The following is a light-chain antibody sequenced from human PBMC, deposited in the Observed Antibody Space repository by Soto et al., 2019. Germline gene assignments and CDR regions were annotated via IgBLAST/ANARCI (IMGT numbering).Light chain of an antibody. CDR1: QSISSW. J-gene: IGKJ1*01. V-gene: IGKV1-5*01. Sequence: DIQMTQSPSTLSASVGDRVTITCRASQSISSWLAWYQQKPGKAPKLLIYDASSLESGVPSRFSGNGSGTEFTLTISSLQPDDFATYYCQQYRTFGQGTKVDIK. CDR2: DAS. CDR3: QQYRT.